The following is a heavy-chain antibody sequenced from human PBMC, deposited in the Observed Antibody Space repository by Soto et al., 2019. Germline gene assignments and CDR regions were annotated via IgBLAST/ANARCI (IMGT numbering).Heavy chain of an antibody. CDR2: IYYSGST. CDR3: ARHTGGSTYHYVFSYGTDV. J-gene: IGHJ6*02. Sequence: SETLSLTCAVSGGSISSSSYYWGWIRQPPGKGLEWIGSIYYSGSTYYNPSLKSRVTISVDTSKNQFSLKLNSVTAADTALYYCARHTGGSTYHYVFSYGTDVWGQGTTVTVSS. D-gene: IGHD4-4*01. CDR1: GGSISSSSYY. V-gene: IGHV4-39*01.